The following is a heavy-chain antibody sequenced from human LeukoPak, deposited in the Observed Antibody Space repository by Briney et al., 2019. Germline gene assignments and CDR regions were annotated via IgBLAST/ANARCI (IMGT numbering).Heavy chain of an antibody. J-gene: IGHJ4*02. CDR3: AKNSSGGYSDY. CDR1: GYTFTSSG. CDR2: ISTYNGYS. D-gene: IGHD6-19*01. V-gene: IGHV1-18*01. Sequence: ASVKVSCKTSGYTFTSSGITWVRQAPGQGLEWMGWISTYNGYSKYAQNLQGRVTMTADTSTTTAYMELSSLRSDDTAVFYCAKNSSGGYSDYWGQGTLVTVSS.